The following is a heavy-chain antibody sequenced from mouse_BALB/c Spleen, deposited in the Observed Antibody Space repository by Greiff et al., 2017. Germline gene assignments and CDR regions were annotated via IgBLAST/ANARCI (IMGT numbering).Heavy chain of an antibody. CDR3: ARHGDY. Sequence: EVKVVESGGDLVKPGGSLKLSCAASGFTFSSYGMSWVRQTPDKRLEWVATISSGGSYTYYPDSVKGRFTISRDNAKNTLYLQMSSLKSEDTAMYYCARHGDYWGQGTTRTVSS. V-gene: IGHV5-6*01. CDR1: GFTFSSYG. CDR2: ISSGGSYT. J-gene: IGHJ2*01.